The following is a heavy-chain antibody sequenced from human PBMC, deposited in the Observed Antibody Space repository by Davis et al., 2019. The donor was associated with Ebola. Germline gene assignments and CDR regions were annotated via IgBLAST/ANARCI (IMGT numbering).Heavy chain of an antibody. J-gene: IGHJ6*02. V-gene: IGHV3-30*18. Sequence: GESLKISCAVSGFSFNNYGMHWVRQAPGKGLEWVAVISYDGSDSYHVDSVKGRFTISRDNSRNTLYLQMNSLRGDDTGVYYCAKRAVAANNIYYVMDVWGQGTAVTVSS. CDR2: ISYDGSDS. D-gene: IGHD6-19*01. CDR1: GFSFNNYG. CDR3: AKRAVAANNIYYVMDV.